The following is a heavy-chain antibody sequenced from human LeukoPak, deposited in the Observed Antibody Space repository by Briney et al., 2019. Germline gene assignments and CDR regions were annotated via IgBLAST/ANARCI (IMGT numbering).Heavy chain of an antibody. V-gene: IGHV4-61*02. Sequence: SETLSLTCTVSGGSISSGSYYWSWIRQPAGKGLEWIGRIYTSGSTNYNPSLKSRVTISVDTSKNQFSLKLSSVTAADTAVYYCARAYHYYDSSGYYYFDYWGQGTLVTVSS. CDR1: GGSISSGSYY. CDR3: ARAYHYYDSSGYYYFDY. CDR2: IYTSGST. J-gene: IGHJ4*02. D-gene: IGHD3-22*01.